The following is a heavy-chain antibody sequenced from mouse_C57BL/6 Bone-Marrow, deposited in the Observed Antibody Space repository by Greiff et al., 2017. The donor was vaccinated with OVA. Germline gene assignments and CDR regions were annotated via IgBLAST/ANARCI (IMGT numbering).Heavy chain of an antibody. CDR2: ISDGGSYT. J-gene: IGHJ4*01. CDR3: ARARGDY. V-gene: IGHV5-4*01. CDR1: GFTFSSYA. Sequence: EVQLQESGGGLVKPGGSLKLSCAASGFTFSSYAMSWVRQTPEKRLEWVATISDGGSYTYYPDNVKGRFTISRDNAKNNLYLQMSHLKSEDTAMYYCARARGDYWGQGTSVTVSS.